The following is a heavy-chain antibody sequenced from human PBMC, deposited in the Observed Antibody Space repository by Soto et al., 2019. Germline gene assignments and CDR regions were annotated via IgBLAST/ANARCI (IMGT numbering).Heavy chain of an antibody. Sequence: SETLSLTCTVSGDSIGGVGYWSWIRQFPGRGLEWIGCISSSGSTYYNPALNNRISLSLDTSQNQFSLKLLSVTAADAAIYYCARSGVTGIVIPSHWFDPWGQGTLVTVSS. V-gene: IGHV4-31*03. D-gene: IGHD2-21*02. J-gene: IGHJ5*02. CDR2: ISSSGST. CDR3: ARSGVTGIVIPSHWFDP. CDR1: GDSIGGVGY.